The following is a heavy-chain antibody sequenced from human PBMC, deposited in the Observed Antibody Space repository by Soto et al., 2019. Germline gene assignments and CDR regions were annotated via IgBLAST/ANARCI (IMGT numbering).Heavy chain of an antibody. CDR3: ATVSAWQFYFFMDV. CDR2: MNPNSGDT. D-gene: IGHD6-19*01. CDR1: GYTFTNYD. V-gene: IGHV1-8*01. J-gene: IGHJ6*03. Sequence: QVQLVQSGAEVKKPGASGKVSCKASGYTFTNYDINWVRQATGQGLEWMGWMNPNSGDTGYAQNFQGRVTMTRNTSISTAYMELSSLRSEDTAVYYCATVSAWQFYFFMDVWGKGTTVTVSS.